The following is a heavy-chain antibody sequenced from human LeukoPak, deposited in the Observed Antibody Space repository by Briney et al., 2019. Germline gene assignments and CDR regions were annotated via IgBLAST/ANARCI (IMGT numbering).Heavy chain of an antibody. J-gene: IGHJ4*02. D-gene: IGHD5-18*01. Sequence: SETLSLTCTVSGGSISSSSYYWGWIRQPPGKGLEWIGSIYYSGSTNYNPSLKSRVTITVDTSKNQFSLKLSSVTAADTAVYYCARTKSSTAMVDYWGQGTLVTVSS. CDR2: IYYSGST. CDR3: ARTKSSTAMVDY. V-gene: IGHV4-39*07. CDR1: GGSISSSSYY.